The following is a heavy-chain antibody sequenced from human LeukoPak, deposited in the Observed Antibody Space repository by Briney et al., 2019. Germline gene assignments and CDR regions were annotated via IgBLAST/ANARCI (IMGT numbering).Heavy chain of an antibody. D-gene: IGHD3/OR15-3a*01. V-gene: IGHV4-34*01. J-gene: IGHJ4*02. CDR3: ARQTRGRGQYFDS. CDR2: INHSGST. CDR1: GGSFSGYY. Sequence: PSETLSLTCAVYGGSFSGYYWSWIRQPPGKGLEWIGEINHSGSTNYNPSLKSRVTISVDTSKNQFSLKLSSVTAADTAVYYCARQTRGRGQYFDSWGQGTLATVSS.